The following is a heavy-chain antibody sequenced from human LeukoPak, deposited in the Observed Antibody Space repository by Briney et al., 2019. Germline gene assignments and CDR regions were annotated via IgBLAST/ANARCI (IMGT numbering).Heavy chain of an antibody. J-gene: IGHJ4*02. V-gene: IGHV4-59*01. CDR3: ARGAPYYYDSSGYLFDY. CDR2: IYYSGST. Sequence: SETLSLTCTVSGGSINSYYWSWIRQPPGKGLEWIGYIYYSGSTNYNPSLKSRVTISVDTSKNQFSLKLSSVTAADTAVYYCARGAPYYYDSSGYLFDYWGQGTLATVSS. CDR1: GGSINSYY. D-gene: IGHD3-22*01.